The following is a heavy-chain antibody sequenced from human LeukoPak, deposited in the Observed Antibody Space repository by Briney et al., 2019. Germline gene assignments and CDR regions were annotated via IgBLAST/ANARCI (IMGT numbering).Heavy chain of an antibody. J-gene: IGHJ6*03. CDR1: GGSISSYY. V-gene: IGHV4-59*12. Sequence: KSSETLSLTCTVSGGSISSYYWSWIRQPPGKGLEWIGYFYYSGSTNYNPPLKRRVTISIDTSKNQFSLMLSSVTAADTAVYYCARGRSSMVRGYYYYYMDVWGKGTTVTISS. D-gene: IGHD3-10*01. CDR2: FYYSGST. CDR3: ARGRSSMVRGYYYYYMDV.